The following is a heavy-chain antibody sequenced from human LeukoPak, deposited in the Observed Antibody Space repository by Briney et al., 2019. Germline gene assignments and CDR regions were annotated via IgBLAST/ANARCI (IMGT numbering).Heavy chain of an antibody. J-gene: IGHJ4*02. V-gene: IGHV1-69*01. CDR3: ARDRDIAAAGTCDY. Sequence: SVKVSCKASGGTFSSYAISWVRQAPGQGLEWMGGIIPIFGTANYAQKFQGRVTITADESTSTAYMELSSLRSEDTAVYYCARDRDIAAAGTCDYWGQGTLVTVSS. CDR1: GGTFSSYA. CDR2: IIPIFGTA. D-gene: IGHD6-13*01.